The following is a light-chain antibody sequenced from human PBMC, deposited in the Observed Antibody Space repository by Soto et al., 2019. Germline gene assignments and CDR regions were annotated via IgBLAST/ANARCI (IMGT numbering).Light chain of an antibody. CDR2: RNN. Sequence: QSVLTQPPSASGTPGQRVTISCSGSSSNIGSNTVNWYQQLPGTAPKLLISRNNQRPSGVPDRFSGSKSGTSASLAISGLHSEDEADYYCAAWDDSLNGAVFGGGTQLTVL. V-gene: IGLV1-44*01. CDR1: SSNIGSNT. CDR3: AAWDDSLNGAV. J-gene: IGLJ7*01.